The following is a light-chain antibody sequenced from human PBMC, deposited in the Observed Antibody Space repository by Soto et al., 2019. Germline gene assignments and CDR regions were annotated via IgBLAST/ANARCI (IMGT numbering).Light chain of an antibody. V-gene: IGKV3-20*01. CDR2: GAS. Sequence: EIVLTQSPGTLSLSPGERATLSCRASQSVSSSYLAWYQQKPGQAPRLLIYGASSRATGIPDRFSGSGSGTDFTLTISRLEPEDFAVYYRQQYGSSPYGFGQGTKLEIK. CDR3: QQYGSSPYG. J-gene: IGKJ2*03. CDR1: QSVSSSY.